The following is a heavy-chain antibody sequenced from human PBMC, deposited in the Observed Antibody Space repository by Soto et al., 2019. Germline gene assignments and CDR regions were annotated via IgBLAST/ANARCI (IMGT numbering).Heavy chain of an antibody. Sequence: GGSLRLSCAASGFTFSDYYMSWIRQAPGKGLEWVSYISSSGSTIYYADSVKGRFTISRDNAKNSLYLQMIRLRAEDTAMYYCARGDYHDTSGPFSDAFDVWGQGTMVTVSS. CDR1: GFTFSDYY. J-gene: IGHJ3*01. D-gene: IGHD3-22*01. CDR2: ISSSGSTI. V-gene: IGHV3-11*04. CDR3: ARGDYHDTSGPFSDAFDV.